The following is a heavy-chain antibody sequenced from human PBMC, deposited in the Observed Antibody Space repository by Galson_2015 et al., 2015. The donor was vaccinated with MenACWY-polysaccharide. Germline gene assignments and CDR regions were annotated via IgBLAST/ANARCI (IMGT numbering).Heavy chain of an antibody. V-gene: IGHV3-7*01. J-gene: IGHJ4*02. Sequence: SLRLSCAASGFTFSGYWMTWLRQAPGKGPEWVANVKGDGSEKYFLDSEKGRFTIGRDNADNSLFLQMNSLRVEDTAVYYCARDAYGGCFDYWGQGVLVTVSS. D-gene: IGHD4-23*01. CDR1: GFTFSGYW. CDR3: ARDAYGGCFDY. CDR2: VKGDGSEK.